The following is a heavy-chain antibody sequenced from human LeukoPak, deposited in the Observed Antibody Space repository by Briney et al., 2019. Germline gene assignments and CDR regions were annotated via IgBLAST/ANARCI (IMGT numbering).Heavy chain of an antibody. CDR3: ARVDTAMVFDY. CDR1: GFPFSSYA. Sequence: GGSLRLSCSASGFPFSSYAMHWVRQAPGKGLEWVAVISYDGSNKYYADSVKGRFTISRDNSKNTLYLQMNSLRAEDTAVYYCARVDTAMVFDYWGQGTLVTVSS. CDR2: ISYDGSNK. J-gene: IGHJ4*02. V-gene: IGHV3-30-3*01. D-gene: IGHD5-18*01.